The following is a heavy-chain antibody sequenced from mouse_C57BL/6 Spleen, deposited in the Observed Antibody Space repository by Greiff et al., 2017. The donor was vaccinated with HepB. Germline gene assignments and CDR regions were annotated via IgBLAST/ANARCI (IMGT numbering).Heavy chain of an antibody. CDR1: GYTFTEYT. CDR3: ARHEEDGYDEAMDY. D-gene: IGHD2-2*01. Sequence: VQLQQSGAELVKPGASVKLSCKASGYTFTEYTIHWVKQRSGQGLEWIGLVYPGSGSIKNNEKFKDKATLTADKSSSTVYMELSRVASEDSAVYICARHEEDGYDEAMDYWGQGTSVTVSS. V-gene: IGHV1-62-2*01. CDR2: VYPGSGSI. J-gene: IGHJ4*01.